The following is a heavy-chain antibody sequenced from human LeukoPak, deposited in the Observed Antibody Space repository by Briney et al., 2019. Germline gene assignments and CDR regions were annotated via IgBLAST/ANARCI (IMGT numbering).Heavy chain of an antibody. D-gene: IGHD1-26*01. V-gene: IGHV1-24*01. J-gene: IGHJ4*02. CDR2: FDPEDGET. Sequence: ASETVSCKGSGYTLTKISMHWGRQAPGKGLEGMGGFDPEDGETIYDQKFQGRGTMTEDTSTDTDYMELSSLRSTATAASFCSTSPNSSGAGHYWGQGTLVTVSS. CDR1: GYTLTKIS. CDR3: STSPNSSGAGHY.